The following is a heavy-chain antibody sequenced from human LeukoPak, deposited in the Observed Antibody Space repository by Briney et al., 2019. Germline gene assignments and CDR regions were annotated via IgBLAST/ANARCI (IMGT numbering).Heavy chain of an antibody. CDR1: GYTFTGYY. CDR2: INPNSGGT. J-gene: IGHJ6*03. V-gene: IGHV1-2*02. Sequence: ASVKVSCKASGYTFTGYYMHWVRQAPGQGLEWMGWINPNSGGTNYAQKFQGRVTMTRDTSISTAYMELSRLRSDDTAVYYCARALKGLYYYYMDVWGKGTTVTISS. CDR3: ARALKGLYYYYMDV.